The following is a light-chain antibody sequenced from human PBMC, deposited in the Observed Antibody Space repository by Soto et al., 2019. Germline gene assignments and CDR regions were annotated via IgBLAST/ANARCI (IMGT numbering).Light chain of an antibody. CDR2: DAS. J-gene: IGKJ1*01. Sequence: DIQMTQSPSTLSASVGDRVTITCRASQSISSWLAWYQQKPGKAPKLLIYDASSLESGVPSRFSGSGSGTEFTLTISSLQPDDFAPYYCQQYNSYWTFGQGNKVEIK. CDR1: QSISSW. CDR3: QQYNSYWT. V-gene: IGKV1-5*01.